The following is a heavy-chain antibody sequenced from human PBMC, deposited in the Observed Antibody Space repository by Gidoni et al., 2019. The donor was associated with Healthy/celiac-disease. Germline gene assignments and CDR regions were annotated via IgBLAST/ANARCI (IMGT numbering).Heavy chain of an antibody. CDR2: ISYDGSNK. CDR1: GFTFSSYG. CDR3: AKDLNDFWSGYLYYYYGMDV. Sequence: QVQLVESGGGVVQPGRSLRLSCAASGFTFSSYGMPWVRQAPGKGLEWVAVISYDGSNKYYADSVKGRFTISRDNSKNTLYLQMNSLRAEDTAVYYCAKDLNDFWSGYLYYYYGMDVWGQGTTVTVSS. D-gene: IGHD3-3*01. J-gene: IGHJ6*02. V-gene: IGHV3-30*18.